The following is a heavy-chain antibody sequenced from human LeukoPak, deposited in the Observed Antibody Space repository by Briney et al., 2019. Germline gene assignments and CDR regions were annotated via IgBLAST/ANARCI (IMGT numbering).Heavy chain of an antibody. CDR2: ISGSGGST. Sequence: TGGSLRLSCAASGFTLSSYAMSWVRPAPGKGLEWVSAISGSGGSTYYAASVKGRFTISRDNSKNTVYLQMNSVRAEDTAVYYCAKSFPPRVNNFDSWGQGTLVTVSS. J-gene: IGHJ4*02. V-gene: IGHV3-23*01. CDR3: AKSFPPRVNNFDS. CDR1: GFTLSSYA.